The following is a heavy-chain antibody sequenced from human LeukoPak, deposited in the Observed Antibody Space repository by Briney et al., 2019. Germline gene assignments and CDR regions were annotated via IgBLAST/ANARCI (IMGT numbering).Heavy chain of an antibody. CDR1: GGSISSGGYS. V-gene: IGHV4-30-2*01. CDR2: IYHSGST. D-gene: IGHD2-2*01. CDR3: ARVVPAAKKTYYFDY. J-gene: IGHJ4*02. Sequence: PSETLSLTCAVSGGSISSGGYSWSWIRQPPGKGLEWIGYIYHSGSTYYNPSLKSRVTISVDRSKNQFSLKLSSVTAADTAVYYCARVVPAAKKTYYFDYWGQGTLVTVSS.